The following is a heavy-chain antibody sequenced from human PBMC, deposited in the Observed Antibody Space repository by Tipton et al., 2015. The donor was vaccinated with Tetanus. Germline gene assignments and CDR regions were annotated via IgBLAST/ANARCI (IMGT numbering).Heavy chain of an antibody. J-gene: IGHJ4*02. D-gene: IGHD3-10*01. CDR2: KKQDGNEK. CDR3: ARDPHTIRTGNHRGFDY. Sequence: SLRLSCAASGFDFRRDWMTWVRQAPGKGLEWVANKKQDGNEKYHVDSVKGRFTISRDNDKNLLYLQMNSLRVEDTAVYYYARDPHTIRTGNHRGFDYWGQGTKVTVSS. V-gene: IGHV3-7*03. CDR1: GFDFRRDW.